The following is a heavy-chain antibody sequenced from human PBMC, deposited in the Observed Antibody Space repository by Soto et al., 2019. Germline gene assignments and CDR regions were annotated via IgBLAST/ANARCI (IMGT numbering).Heavy chain of an antibody. J-gene: IGHJ4*02. V-gene: IGHV1-18*01. CDR3: ARDSPPQVH. CDR2: ISPYNGNT. CDR1: GYTFTNYG. D-gene: IGHD1-1*01. Sequence: ASVKVSCKASGYTFTNYGITWVRQAPGQGLEWMGWISPYNGNTNYAQKFQGRDTLTTDTSTNTAYMELSSLRSEDTAVYYCARDSPPQVHWGQGTLVTVSS.